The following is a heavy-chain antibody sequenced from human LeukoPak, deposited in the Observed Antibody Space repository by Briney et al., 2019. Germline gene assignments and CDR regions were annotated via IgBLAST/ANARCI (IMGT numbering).Heavy chain of an antibody. D-gene: IGHD3-10*01. CDR3: ARGREFGYWFDP. CDR1: GYTFTGYY. Sequence: ASVKVSFKASGYTFTGYYMHWVRQAPGQRLEWMGWINPNSGGTNYAQKFQGRVTMTRDTSISTAYMELSSLRSEDMAVYYCARGREFGYWFDPWGQGTLVTVSS. V-gene: IGHV1-2*02. J-gene: IGHJ5*02. CDR2: INPNSGGT.